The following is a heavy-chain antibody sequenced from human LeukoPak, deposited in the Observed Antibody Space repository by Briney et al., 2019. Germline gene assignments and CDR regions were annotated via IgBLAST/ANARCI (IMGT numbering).Heavy chain of an antibody. J-gene: IGHJ4*02. CDR1: GFTFNNYA. Sequence: PGGSLRLSCAAPGFTFNNYAMNWIRQAPGKGLEWVSYISSSGSTIYYADSVKGRFTISRDNAKNSLYLQMNSLRAEDTAVYYCASEAQTSSRIDYWGQGTLVTVSS. CDR2: ISSSGSTI. CDR3: ASEAQTSSRIDY. D-gene: IGHD1-14*01. V-gene: IGHV3-11*01.